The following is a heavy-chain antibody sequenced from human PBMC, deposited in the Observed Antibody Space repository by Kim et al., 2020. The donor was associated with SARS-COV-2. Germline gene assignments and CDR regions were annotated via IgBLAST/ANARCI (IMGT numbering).Heavy chain of an antibody. Sequence: SETLSLTCTVSGGTITSYSWSWLRQPPGKGLEWIAFVSNNGDGNYNPSPKRRAAISLDTSMRRLPLRLTSVTAADTATYYCAGHLSISGTLYNFDPWGQGLLVTVSS. CDR3: AGHLSISGTLYNFDP. V-gene: IGHV4-59*08. J-gene: IGHJ5*02. CDR2: VSNNGDG. D-gene: IGHD1-7*01. CDR1: GGTITSYS.